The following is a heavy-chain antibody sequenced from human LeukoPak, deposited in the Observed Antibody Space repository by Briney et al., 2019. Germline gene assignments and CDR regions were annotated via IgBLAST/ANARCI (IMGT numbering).Heavy chain of an antibody. J-gene: IGHJ4*02. V-gene: IGHV3-23*01. CDR3: AKDDDDGDHVVVDH. D-gene: IGHD4-17*01. CDR2: ISGSGGHT. CDR1: GFTFSRYG. Sequence: GGSLRLSCAASGFTFSRYGMSWVRQAPGKGLEWVSVISGSGGHTYYADSVKGRFTISRDYSKNTLYLQMNSLRAEDTAIYYCAKDDDDGDHVVVDHWGQGTLVTVSS.